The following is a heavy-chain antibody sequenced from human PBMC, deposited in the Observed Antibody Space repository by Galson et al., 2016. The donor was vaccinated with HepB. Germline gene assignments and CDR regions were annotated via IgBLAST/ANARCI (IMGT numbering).Heavy chain of an antibody. CDR2: IKQDGSEK. J-gene: IGHJ4*02. Sequence: SLRLSCAASGFTFSSYWMSWVRQAPGKRLEWVANIKQDGSEKYYVESVKGRFTISRDNAKSSLYLQVNSLRAEDTAVYFCARDRWSFENSGYGLFDVWGRGTLVTVSS. CDR3: ARDRWSFENSGYGLFDV. D-gene: IGHD3-22*01. CDR1: GFTFSSYW. V-gene: IGHV3-7*01.